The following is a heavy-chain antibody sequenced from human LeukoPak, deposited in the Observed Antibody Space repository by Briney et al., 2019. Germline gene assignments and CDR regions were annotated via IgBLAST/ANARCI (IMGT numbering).Heavy chain of an antibody. D-gene: IGHD4-23*01. CDR2: ITGSDSST. CDR1: GFTFSSYA. J-gene: IGHJ4*02. CDR3: ARGATPYDYGGNSVY. V-gene: IGHV3-23*01. Sequence: GGSLRLSCAASGFTFSSYAMSWVRQAPGKGLEWVSGITGSDSSTYYADSVRGRFTISRDNSKNTVFLQMSSLRADDTAIYYCARGATPYDYGGNSVYWDQGTLVTVSS.